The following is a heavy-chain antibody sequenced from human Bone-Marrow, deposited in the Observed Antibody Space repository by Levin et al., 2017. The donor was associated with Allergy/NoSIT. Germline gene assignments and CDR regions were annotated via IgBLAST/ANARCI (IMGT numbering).Heavy chain of an antibody. Sequence: ASVKVSCKASGDIFTANYMHWVRQAPGQGLEWMGRINPYSGGTNFAQKFQGRVTMTRDTSISTAYMELSRLKSDDTAVYYCARFSRIVDAFDVWGQGTMVTVSS. CDR1: GDIFTANY. D-gene: IGHD2-2*01. CDR2: INPYSGGT. CDR3: ARFSRIVDAFDV. J-gene: IGHJ3*01. V-gene: IGHV1-2*06.